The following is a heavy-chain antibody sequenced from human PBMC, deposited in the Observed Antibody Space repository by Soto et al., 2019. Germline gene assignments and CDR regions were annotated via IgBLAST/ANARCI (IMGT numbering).Heavy chain of an antibody. Sequence: EVQLLESGGGLVQPGGSLRLSCAASGFSFSNYAMNWVRQAPGKGLEWVSFIGGSDGRTYYADSVKGRFTISRDNSKDTLYLQMKSLRADDTAVYYCAKGSRSPFNLDYWGQGTLVTVSS. J-gene: IGHJ4*02. CDR1: GFSFSNYA. V-gene: IGHV3-23*01. CDR2: IGGSDGRT. D-gene: IGHD3-10*01. CDR3: AKGSRSPFNLDY.